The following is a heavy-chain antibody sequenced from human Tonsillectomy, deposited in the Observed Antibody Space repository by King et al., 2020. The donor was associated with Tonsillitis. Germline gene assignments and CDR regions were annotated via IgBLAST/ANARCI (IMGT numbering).Heavy chain of an antibody. CDR2: XXXXXXXX. Sequence: VQLVQSGAEVKKPXSSVKVXCRASGGTXSSYTITWVXXAPXQGXXXXXXXXXXXXXXNXXXXXXXRVXITAXXSTSTAYXELXXXXSEXTAVYYCARINNDLHAAKLIPPFFDYWGQGTLVTVSS. CDR3: ARINNDLHAAKLIPPFFDY. V-gene: IGHV1-69*01. CDR1: GGTXSSYT. D-gene: IGHD6-25*01. J-gene: IGHJ4*02.